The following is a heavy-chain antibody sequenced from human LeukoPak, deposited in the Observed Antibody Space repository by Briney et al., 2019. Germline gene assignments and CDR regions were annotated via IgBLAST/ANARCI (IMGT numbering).Heavy chain of an antibody. J-gene: IGHJ2*01. V-gene: IGHV4-30-2*01. CDR3: ARAGEYYYDSSGYPWYFDL. Sequence: SETLSLTCTVSGGSISSDGYYWAWIRQPPGKGLEWIGHIRHSGSTHYKSSLKSRVTISMDRSENQVSLKLNSVTAADTAVYYCARAGEYYYDSSGYPWYFDLWGRGTLVTVSS. CDR1: GGSISSDGYY. CDR2: IRHSGST. D-gene: IGHD3-22*01.